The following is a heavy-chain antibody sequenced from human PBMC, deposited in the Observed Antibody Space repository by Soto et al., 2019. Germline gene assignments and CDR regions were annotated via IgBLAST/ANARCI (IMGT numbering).Heavy chain of an antibody. CDR2: IFQSGST. J-gene: IGHJ5*02. V-gene: IGHV4-4*02. CDR3: ARGRGRYSSGWSWFDP. CDR1: GGTIRSPDW. Sequence: SETLSLTCGVSGGTIRSPDWWTWVRQPPGKGLEWIGEIFQSGSTNYTPSLESRVTISVDKSKNQFSLTLTSVTAADTAVYFCARGRGRYSSGWSWFDPWGQGILVTV. D-gene: IGHD6-19*01.